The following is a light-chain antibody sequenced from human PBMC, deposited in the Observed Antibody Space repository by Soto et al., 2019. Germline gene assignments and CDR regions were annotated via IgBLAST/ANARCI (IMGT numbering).Light chain of an antibody. J-gene: IGKJ1*01. Sequence: EIVMTQSPATLSVSPGERATLSCRASQSVSSNLAWYQKKPGQAPRLLIYGASTRATGIPARFSGSGSGTEFNLTISRLETEDFAVYYCQQYGSSTWTVGQGTKLDIK. CDR2: GAS. CDR1: QSVSSN. CDR3: QQYGSSTWT. V-gene: IGKV3-15*01.